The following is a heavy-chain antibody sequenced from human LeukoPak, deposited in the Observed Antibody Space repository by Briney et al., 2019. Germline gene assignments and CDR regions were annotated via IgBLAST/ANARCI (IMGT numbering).Heavy chain of an antibody. Sequence: PGRSLRLSCAASGFTFDDYAMHWVRQAPGKGLEWVSGISWNSGSIGYADSVKGRFTISRDNAKNSLYLQMNSLRAEDTALYYCAKESGQWLVDYWGQGTLVTVSS. CDR3: AKESGQWLVDY. V-gene: IGHV3-9*01. J-gene: IGHJ4*02. D-gene: IGHD6-19*01. CDR1: GFTFDDYA. CDR2: ISWNSGSI.